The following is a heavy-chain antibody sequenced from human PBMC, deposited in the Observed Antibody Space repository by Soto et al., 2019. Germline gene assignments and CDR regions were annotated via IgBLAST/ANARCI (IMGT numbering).Heavy chain of an antibody. D-gene: IGHD3-10*01. CDR1: GGTFNSYA. J-gene: IGHJ6*02. CDR2: IIPIFGTA. V-gene: IGHV1-69*13. Sequence: SVKVSCKASGGTFNSYAISWVRQAPGQGLEWMGGIIPIFGTANYAQKFQGRVTITADESTSTAYMELSSLRSEDTAVYYCATRSFWFGELSQYYYYGMDVWGQGTTVTV. CDR3: ATRSFWFGELSQYYYYGMDV.